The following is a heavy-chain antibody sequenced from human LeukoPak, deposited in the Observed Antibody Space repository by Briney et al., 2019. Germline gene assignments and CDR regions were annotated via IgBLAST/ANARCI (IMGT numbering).Heavy chain of an antibody. V-gene: IGHV4-39*07. J-gene: IGHJ4*02. CDR2: IYFGGGT. D-gene: IGHD4-23*01. CDR1: GDSISSSTYY. CDR3: ARGPPFLGNLF. Sequence: SETLSLTCTVSGDSISSSTYYWGWIRQPPGKGLEWIGSIYFGGGTYYNPSPKSRITISVDGSKNQFSLRLTSTTAADTAVYYCARGPPFLGNLFWGQGTLVTVSS.